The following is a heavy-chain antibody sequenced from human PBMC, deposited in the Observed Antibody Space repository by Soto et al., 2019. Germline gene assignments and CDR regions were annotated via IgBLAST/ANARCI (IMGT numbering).Heavy chain of an antibody. J-gene: IGHJ4*02. CDR1: GYTFTNDS. V-gene: IGHV1-46*01. Sequence: QVQLVQSGAEVKKPGASVKVSCKASGYTFTNDSMHWVRQAPGQGLEWMGIINPSTGTTSYAQKFQGRVTLTRDTSTSTVHMELSSLRSDDTAVYYCAIASWDSVRGVKEFDYWGQGTLVTVSS. CDR2: INPSTGTT. CDR3: AIASWDSVRGVKEFDY. D-gene: IGHD3-10*02.